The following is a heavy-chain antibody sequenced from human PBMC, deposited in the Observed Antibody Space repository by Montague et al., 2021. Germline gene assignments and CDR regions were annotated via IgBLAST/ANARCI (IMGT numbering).Heavy chain of an antibody. Sequence: SETLSITCTVTGGSVSEFYWSWIRQSPEKGLEWIGYIYDSGTTNYKPSLKSRVTISADKSMNQFSLRLSFVTAADTAVYYCAKQDYFVSGTSYKGFDPWGQGILVTVSS. CDR1: GGSVSEFY. J-gene: IGHJ5*02. V-gene: IGHV4-59*08. CDR2: IYDSGTT. CDR3: AKQDYFVSGTSYKGFDP. D-gene: IGHD3-10*01.